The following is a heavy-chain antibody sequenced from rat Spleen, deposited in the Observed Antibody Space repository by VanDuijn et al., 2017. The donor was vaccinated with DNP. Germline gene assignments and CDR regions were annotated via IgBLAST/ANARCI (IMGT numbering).Heavy chain of an antibody. CDR1: DYSITNNY. J-gene: IGHJ2*01. V-gene: IGHV3-1*01. D-gene: IGHD3-1*01. CDR2: ISYSGST. Sequence: EVQLQESGPGLVKPSQSLSLTCSVTDYSITNNYWGWIRKFPGNKMEYIGHISYSGSTNYNPSLKSRISITRDTSKNQFFLQLNSVTTDDTATYYCARFGPDLDYWGQGVMVTVSS. CDR3: ARFGPDLDY.